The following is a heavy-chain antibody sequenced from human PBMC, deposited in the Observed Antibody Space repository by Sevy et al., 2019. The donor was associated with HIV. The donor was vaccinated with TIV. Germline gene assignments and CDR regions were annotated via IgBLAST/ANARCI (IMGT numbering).Heavy chain of an antibody. Sequence: GGSLRLSCAASGFTFSDYYMSWIRQAPGKGLEWVSYISSSGSTIYYADSVKGRFNSSRDNARNSLYLQMNSLRAEDTAVYYCARDANDEYYDFWSGYPYWGQGTLVTVSS. CDR2: ISSSGSTI. D-gene: IGHD3-3*01. V-gene: IGHV3-11*01. CDR1: GFTFSDYY. J-gene: IGHJ4*02. CDR3: ARDANDEYYDFWSGYPY.